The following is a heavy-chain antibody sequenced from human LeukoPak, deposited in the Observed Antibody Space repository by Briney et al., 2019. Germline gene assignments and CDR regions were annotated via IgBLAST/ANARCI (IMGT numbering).Heavy chain of an antibody. J-gene: IGHJ4*02. V-gene: IGHV3-73*01. CDR3: TYTSSSGVVY. CDR1: GFTFGVSA. D-gene: IGHD6-6*01. CDR2: IRNKANNYAT. Sequence: PGGSLRLSCAASGFTFGVSAMYWVRQASGKGLERVGRIRNKANNYATAYAASLKGRFTISRDDSKNTAYLQMNSLETEDTAMYYCTYTSSSGVVYWGQGTLVTVSS.